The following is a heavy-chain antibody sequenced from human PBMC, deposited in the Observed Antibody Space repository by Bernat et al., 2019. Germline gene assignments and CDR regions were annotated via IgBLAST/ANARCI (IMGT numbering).Heavy chain of an antibody. J-gene: IGHJ6*02. Sequence: QVQLVESGGGVVQPGRSLRLSCAASGFTFSSYGMHWVRQTPGKGLERLGVISLDGRNQYYPDAVKGRFTISRDNFKNTLGLQMNSRRPEDTAVYYCAKGVSAGSTHFKWSGMGVWGQGTTVTVSS. CDR2: ISLDGRNQ. CDR1: GFTFSSYG. V-gene: IGHV3-30*18. CDR3: AKGVSAGSTHFKWSGMGV. D-gene: IGHD3-3*02.